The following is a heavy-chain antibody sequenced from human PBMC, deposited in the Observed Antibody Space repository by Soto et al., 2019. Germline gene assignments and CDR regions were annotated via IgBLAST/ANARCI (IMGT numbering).Heavy chain of an antibody. Sequence: ESGGGLVQPGGSLRLSCAASGFTFSSYSMNWVRQAPGKGLEWVSYISSSSSTIYYADSVKGRFTISRDNAKNSLYLQMNSLRAEDTAVYYCAREGITIFGVVRAGYMDVWGKGTTVTVSS. CDR2: ISSSSSTI. V-gene: IGHV3-48*01. CDR1: GFTFSSYS. J-gene: IGHJ6*03. D-gene: IGHD3-3*01. CDR3: AREGITIFGVVRAGYMDV.